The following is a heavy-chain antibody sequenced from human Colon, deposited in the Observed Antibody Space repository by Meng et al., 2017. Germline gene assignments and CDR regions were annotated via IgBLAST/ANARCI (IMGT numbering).Heavy chain of an antibody. CDR1: CGSFSGFY. V-gene: IGHV4-34*01. D-gene: IGHD4-17*01. CDR2: IDHFGIS. J-gene: IGHJ5*02. Sequence: QWHLHQGAAGLLTPSANVSLTFAVSCGSFSGFYWSWIRQPPGKGLEWIGEIDHFGISNYNSSLKGRLTMSVDTSKKKISLTLTSVTAADTAVYYCATGLRHGDWFDPWGPGTLVTVSS. CDR3: ATGLRHGDWFDP.